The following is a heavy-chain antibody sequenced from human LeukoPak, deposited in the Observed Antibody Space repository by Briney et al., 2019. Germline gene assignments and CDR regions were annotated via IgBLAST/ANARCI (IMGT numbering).Heavy chain of an antibody. CDR3: ARHPGHLWRNYYFDY. Sequence: SETLSLTCTVSGGSISSYYWSWIRQPPGKGLEWIGYIYYSGSTNYNPSLKSRVTISVDTSKNQFSLKLSSVTAADTAVYYCARHPGHLWRNYYFDYWXQGTLVTVSS. V-gene: IGHV4-59*08. D-gene: IGHD1-1*01. J-gene: IGHJ4*02. CDR2: IYYSGST. CDR1: GGSISSYY.